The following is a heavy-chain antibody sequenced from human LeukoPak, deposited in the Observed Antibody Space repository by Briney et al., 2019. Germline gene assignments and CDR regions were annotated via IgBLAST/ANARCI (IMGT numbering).Heavy chain of an antibody. CDR2: INPNSGGT. V-gene: IGHV1-2*04. CDR1: GYTFTGYY. CDR3: ARGDDILTGYLYYFDY. Sequence: GASVKVSCKASGYTFTGYYMHWVRQAPGQGLEGMGWINPNSGGTNYAQKFQGWVTMTRDTSISTAYMELSRLRSDDTAVYYCARGDDILTGYLYYFDYWGQGTLVTVSS. D-gene: IGHD3-9*01. J-gene: IGHJ4*02.